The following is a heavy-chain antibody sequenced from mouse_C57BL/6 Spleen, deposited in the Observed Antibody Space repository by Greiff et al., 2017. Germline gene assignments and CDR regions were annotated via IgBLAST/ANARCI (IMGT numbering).Heavy chain of an antibody. V-gene: IGHV1-82*01. D-gene: IGHD2-2*01. CDR2: IYPGDGDT. CDR1: GYAFRSSW. Sequence: QVQLQQSGPELVKPGASVKISCKASGYAFRSSWMNWVKQRPGKGLEWIGRIYPGDGDTNYNGKFKGKATLTADKSSSTAYMQLSSLTSEDAAVYFCASIYYGYDDYAMDYWGQGTSVTVSS. J-gene: IGHJ4*01. CDR3: ASIYYGYDDYAMDY.